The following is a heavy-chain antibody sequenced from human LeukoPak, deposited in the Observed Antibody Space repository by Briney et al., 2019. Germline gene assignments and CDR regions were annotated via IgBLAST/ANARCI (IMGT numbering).Heavy chain of an antibody. Sequence: SEALSLTCSVSGGSIRNYYWSWIRPPPGKGRGWIGFIFYSGSTNYNPSLKNRVSISVDTSKNQFSLKLTSATAADTAMYYCAREGSGDRYFDFWGQGTLVAVFS. J-gene: IGHJ4*02. CDR3: AREGSGDRYFDF. CDR1: GGSIRNYY. CDR2: IFYSGST. D-gene: IGHD7-27*01. V-gene: IGHV4-59*01.